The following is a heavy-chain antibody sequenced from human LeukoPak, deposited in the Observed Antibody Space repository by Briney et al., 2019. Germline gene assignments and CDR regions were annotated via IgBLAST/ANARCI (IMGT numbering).Heavy chain of an antibody. V-gene: IGHV4-34*01. CDR1: GGSFSGYY. CDR3: ARERPYGDYFDY. D-gene: IGHD4-17*01. CDR2: INHSGST. Sequence: SETLSLTCAVYGGSFSGYYWTWIRQPPGKGLEWIGEINHSGSTNYNPSLKSRVTISVDTSKNQFSLKLSSVTVADTAVYYCARERPYGDYFDYWGQGTLVTVSS. J-gene: IGHJ4*02.